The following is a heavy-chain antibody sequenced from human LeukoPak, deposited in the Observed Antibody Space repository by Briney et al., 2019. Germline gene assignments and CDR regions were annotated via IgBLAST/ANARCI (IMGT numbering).Heavy chain of an antibody. CDR2: IYYSGRT. J-gene: IGHJ3*01. Sequence: PSETLSVTCTVSGGSITDYYWSWIRQPPGKGLEWIGYIYYSGRTKYNPYLKSRVTISIDTSKNQFSLKLSSVTAADTALYYCARGTGAYYYLWGQGTVVTVSS. CDR1: GGSITDYY. V-gene: IGHV4-59*01. CDR3: ARGTGAYYYL. D-gene: IGHD3-22*01.